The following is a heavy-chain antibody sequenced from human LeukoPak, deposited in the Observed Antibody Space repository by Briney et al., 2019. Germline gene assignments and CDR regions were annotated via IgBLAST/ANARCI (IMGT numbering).Heavy chain of an antibody. CDR1: GYTFTSFG. CDR2: IGAYNGNT. Sequence: ASVKVSCKASGYTFTSFGISWVRQAPGQGLEWMGWIGAYNGNTKYGQKLQGRVTMTTDTSTSTAYMELRSLRSDDAAVYYCARDQMNIAAAGAYFDYWGREPWSPSPQ. V-gene: IGHV1-18*01. D-gene: IGHD6-13*01. J-gene: IGHJ4*02. CDR3: ARDQMNIAAAGAYFDY.